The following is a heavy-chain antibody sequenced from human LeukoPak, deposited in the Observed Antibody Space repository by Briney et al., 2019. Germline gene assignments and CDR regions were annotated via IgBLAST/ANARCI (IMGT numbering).Heavy chain of an antibody. Sequence: KPGGSLRLSCGASGFTSSSYWMHWVRQAPGKGLVWVSRINNDGSRTSYADSVQGRFTISRDNAKNTLYLQMNSLRAEDTALYYCARVARGDYYYYYMDVWGKGTTVTVSS. V-gene: IGHV3-74*01. J-gene: IGHJ6*03. D-gene: IGHD3-10*01. CDR1: GFTSSSYW. CDR3: ARVARGDYYYYYMDV. CDR2: INNDGSRT.